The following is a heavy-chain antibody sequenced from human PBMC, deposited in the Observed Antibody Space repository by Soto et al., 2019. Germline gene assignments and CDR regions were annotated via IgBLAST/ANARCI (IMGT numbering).Heavy chain of an antibody. D-gene: IGHD3-10*01. Sequence: SETLSLTCTVSGGSISSSSYYWGWIRQPPGKGLEWIGSIYYSGSTYYNPSLKSRVTISVDTSKNQFSLKLSSVTAADTAVYYCARGVLPFTMVRGVKSYFDYWGQGTLVTVSS. CDR2: IYYSGST. J-gene: IGHJ4*02. CDR3: ARGVLPFTMVRGVKSYFDY. CDR1: GGSISSSSYY. V-gene: IGHV4-39*01.